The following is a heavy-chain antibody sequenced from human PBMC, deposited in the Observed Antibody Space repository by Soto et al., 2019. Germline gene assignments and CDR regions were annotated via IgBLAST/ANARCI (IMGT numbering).Heavy chain of an antibody. CDR2: IYWADDK. Sequence: QITLKESGPALVKPTQTLTLTCTFSGFSLSTRGEGVGWIRQPPGKALEWLAVIYWADDKRFSPTLKRRLTVTKDTSKNQVVLTMTNMDPVDTATYYCVRAGGIRSCDLWGRGTLVTVSS. V-gene: IGHV2-5*02. D-gene: IGHD3-16*01. J-gene: IGHJ2*01. CDR3: VRAGGIRSCDL. CDR1: GFSLSTRGEG.